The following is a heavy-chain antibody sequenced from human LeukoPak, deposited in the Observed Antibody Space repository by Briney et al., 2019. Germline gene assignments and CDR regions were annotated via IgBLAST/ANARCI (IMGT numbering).Heavy chain of an antibody. D-gene: IGHD1-14*01. V-gene: IGHV4-30-2*01. CDR3: ARGQTARYHMNY. Sequence: SETLSLTCTVSGGSISSGGYYWSWIRQPPGKGLEWIGYIYHSGSTYYNPSLKSRVTISVDRSKNQFSLKLSSVTAADTAVYYRARGQTARYHMNYWGQGTLVTVSS. CDR1: GGSISSGGYY. CDR2: IYHSGST. J-gene: IGHJ4*02.